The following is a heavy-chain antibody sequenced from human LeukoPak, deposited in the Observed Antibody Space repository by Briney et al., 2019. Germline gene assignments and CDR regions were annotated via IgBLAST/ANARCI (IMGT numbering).Heavy chain of an antibody. V-gene: IGHV3-43*02. J-gene: IGHJ4*02. D-gene: IGHD6-19*01. CDR2: ICGNGGST. Sequence: GGSLRLSCAASGFTFDDYAMHWVRQAPGKGLEWVCLICGNGGSTYYADTVKGRCTISRDNSNTSLYIHMNSLRTEDTALYYCVKGRIAVAGYFDYWGQGTLVTVSS. CDR1: GFTFDDYA. CDR3: VKGRIAVAGYFDY.